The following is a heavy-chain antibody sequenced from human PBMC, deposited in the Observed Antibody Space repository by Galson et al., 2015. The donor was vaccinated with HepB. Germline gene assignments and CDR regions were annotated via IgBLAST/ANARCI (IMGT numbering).Heavy chain of an antibody. CDR2: IRNKAFSVAI. CDR1: GFTFGDYT. J-gene: IGHJ4*02. V-gene: IGHV3-49*04. CDR3: TIEVNGSGNYWSPFDN. Sequence: SLSLSCAVSGFTFGDYTVSWVRQAPGKGLVWVGFIRNKAFSVAIEYAAFVRGRFTISRDDSKGIAYLQVFSLKSEDTVVYYCTIEVNGSGNYWSPFDNWGQGTLVTVSS. D-gene: IGHD3-10*01.